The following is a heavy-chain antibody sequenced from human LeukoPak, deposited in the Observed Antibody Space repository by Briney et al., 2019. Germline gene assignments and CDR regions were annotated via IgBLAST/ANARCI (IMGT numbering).Heavy chain of an antibody. J-gene: IGHJ4*02. CDR3: AVAYYYDSSGYRLVGAHFDY. V-gene: IGHV4-59*12. Sequence: PSETLSLTCTVSGGSISSYYWSWIRQPPGKGLEWIGYIYYSGSTNYNPSLKSRVTISVDTSKNQFSLKLSSVTAADTAVYYCAVAYYYDSSGYRLVGAHFDYWGQGTLVTVSS. CDR1: GGSISSYY. CDR2: IYYSGST. D-gene: IGHD3-22*01.